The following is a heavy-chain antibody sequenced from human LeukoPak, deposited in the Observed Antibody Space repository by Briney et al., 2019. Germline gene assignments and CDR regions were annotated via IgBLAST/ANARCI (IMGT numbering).Heavy chain of an antibody. Sequence: GGSLRLSCAASGFTFTSYAMNWVRQAPGKGLEWVSTISGSGSSTYYVDSVKGRFTISRDNSKNTLYLQMNSLRAEDTAVYYCARTFGGYSSSWYAFDIWGQGTMVTVSS. J-gene: IGHJ3*02. D-gene: IGHD6-13*01. CDR1: GFTFTSYA. CDR3: ARTFGGYSSSWYAFDI. CDR2: ISGSGSST. V-gene: IGHV3-23*01.